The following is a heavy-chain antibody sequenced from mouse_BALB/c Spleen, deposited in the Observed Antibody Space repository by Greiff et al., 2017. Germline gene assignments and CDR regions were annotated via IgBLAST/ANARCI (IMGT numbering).Heavy chain of an antibody. V-gene: IGHV3-6*02. CDR3: ARVNDYFYWYFDV. Sequence: VQLKQSGPGLVKPSQSLSLTCSVTGYSITSGYYWNWIRQFPGNKLEWMGYISYDGSNNYNPSLKNRISITRDTSKNQFFLKLNSVTTEDTATYYCARVNDYFYWYFDVWGAGTTVTVSS. J-gene: IGHJ1*01. D-gene: IGHD2-4*01. CDR2: ISYDGSN. CDR1: GYSITSGYY.